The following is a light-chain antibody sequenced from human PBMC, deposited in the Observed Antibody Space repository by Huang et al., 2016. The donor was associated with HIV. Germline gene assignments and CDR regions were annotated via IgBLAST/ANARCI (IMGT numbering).Light chain of an antibody. Sequence: DIQMTQSPSSLSASVGDRVTITCRASQSISSYLNWYQQKPGKAPKLLIYAASSWQRWVPSRFSGSGSGTDFTLTISSLQPEDFATYYCQQSYSIPPWTFGQGTKVEIK. CDR1: QSISSY. V-gene: IGKV1-39*01. CDR2: AAS. CDR3: QQSYSIPPWT. J-gene: IGKJ1*01.